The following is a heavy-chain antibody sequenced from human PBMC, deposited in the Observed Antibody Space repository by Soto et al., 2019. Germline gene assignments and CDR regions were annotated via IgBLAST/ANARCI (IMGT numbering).Heavy chain of an antibody. V-gene: IGHV4-39*07. CDR1: GGSITNGDYN. CDR2: IFHSGST. Sequence: SETLSLTCTVSGGSITNGDYNWSWIRQSPGKGLEWIGNIFHSGSTNYNPSLKSRVTISVDTSKNQFSLKLSSVTAADTAVYYCARGRRLDFWSGYSFYYYYGMDVWGQGTTVTVSS. D-gene: IGHD3-3*01. J-gene: IGHJ6*02. CDR3: ARGRRLDFWSGYSFYYYYGMDV.